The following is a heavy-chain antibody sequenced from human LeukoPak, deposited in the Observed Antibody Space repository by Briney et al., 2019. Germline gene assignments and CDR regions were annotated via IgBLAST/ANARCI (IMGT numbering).Heavy chain of an antibody. J-gene: IGHJ4*02. Sequence: SETLSPTCSVSGVSISSYYWSWIRQPPGKGLEWIGYIYYSGNINYNSSLKSRVTISVDTSKNQFSLKLSSVTAADTAVYYCARGFRWNDYWGQGTLVTVSS. D-gene: IGHD1-1*01. CDR2: IYYSGNI. CDR1: GVSISSYY. CDR3: ARGFRWNDY. V-gene: IGHV4-59*01.